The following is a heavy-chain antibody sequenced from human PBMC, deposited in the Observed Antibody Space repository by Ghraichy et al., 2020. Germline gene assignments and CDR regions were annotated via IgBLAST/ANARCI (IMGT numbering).Heavy chain of an antibody. CDR1: GYTFTSYD. CDR2: MNPNSGNT. Sequence: ASLKVSCKTSGYTFTSYDINWVRQATGQGLEWMGWMNPNSGNTGYAQKFQGRVTMTKNASISTAYMELSSLRSEDAAIYYCARPRDCTNGVCYPDFDYWGQGTLVTVSS. CDR3: ARPRDCTNGVCYPDFDY. J-gene: IGHJ4*02. D-gene: IGHD2-8*01. V-gene: IGHV1-8*01.